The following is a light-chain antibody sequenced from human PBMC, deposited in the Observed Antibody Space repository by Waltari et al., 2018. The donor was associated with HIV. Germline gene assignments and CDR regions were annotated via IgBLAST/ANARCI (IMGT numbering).Light chain of an antibody. V-gene: IGLV2-14*03. CDR1: SRDVGGYNY. CDR2: DVS. Sequence: QSALTQPASVSGSPGQSITISCTGTSRDVGGYNYVSWYQHHPGKAPKLMSYDVSNRPAGVSTRFSGSKSGNTSSLTISGLQAEYEADYYCNSYTTSSTLHVVFGGGTKLTVL. CDR3: NSYTTSSTLHVV. J-gene: IGLJ2*01.